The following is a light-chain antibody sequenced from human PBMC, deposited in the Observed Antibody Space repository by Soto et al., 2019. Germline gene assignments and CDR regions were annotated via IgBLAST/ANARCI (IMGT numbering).Light chain of an antibody. J-gene: IGLJ2*01. CDR2: DVS. Sequence: QSALTQPASVSGSPGQSITISCTGTSSDVGAYNYVSWYQQYLGKAPKLMIYDVSNRPSGVSNRFSGSKSANTASLTISGLQAEDEADYYCSSYIGSSTVVFGGGTKLTVL. V-gene: IGLV2-14*01. CDR1: SSDVGAYNY. CDR3: SSYIGSSTVV.